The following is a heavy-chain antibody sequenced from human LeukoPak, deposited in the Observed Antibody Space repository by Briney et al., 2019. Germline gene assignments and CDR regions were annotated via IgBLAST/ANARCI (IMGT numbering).Heavy chain of an antibody. Sequence: SETLSLTCAVYGGSFGGYYWSWIRQPPGKGLEWIGEINHSGSTNYNPSLKSRVTISVDTSKNQFSLKLSSVTAADTAVYYCARRYQPYYYGMDVWGQGTTVTVSS. D-gene: IGHD2-2*01. CDR3: ARRYQPYYYGMDV. V-gene: IGHV4-34*01. J-gene: IGHJ6*02. CDR2: INHSGST. CDR1: GGSFGGYY.